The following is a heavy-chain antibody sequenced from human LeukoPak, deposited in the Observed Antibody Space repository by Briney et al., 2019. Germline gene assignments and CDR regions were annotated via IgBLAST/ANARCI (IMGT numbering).Heavy chain of an antibody. Sequence: GGSLRLSCAASGFTFSSYAMSWVRQAPGKGLEWVSAISGSGGSTYYADSVKGRFTISRDNSKNTLYLQMNGLRAEDTAVYYCAGAVAGSMDYWGQGTLVTVSS. J-gene: IGHJ4*02. D-gene: IGHD6-19*01. CDR3: AGAVAGSMDY. CDR2: ISGSGGST. CDR1: GFTFSSYA. V-gene: IGHV3-23*01.